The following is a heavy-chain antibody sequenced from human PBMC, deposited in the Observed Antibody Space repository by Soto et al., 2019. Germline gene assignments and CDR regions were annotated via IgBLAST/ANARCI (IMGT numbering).Heavy chain of an antibody. CDR3: ARDLKFAQAVY. Sequence: SETLSLTCTVSGGSFSSYYWSWIRQPSGKGLEWIGRIYASGNTNYNPSLKRRVTMSVDTSKNQFSLKLSSVTAADTAVYYCARDLKFAQAVYWGQGSQVTVFS. CDR2: IYASGNT. CDR1: GGSFSSYY. D-gene: IGHD2-15*01. J-gene: IGHJ4*02. V-gene: IGHV4-4*07.